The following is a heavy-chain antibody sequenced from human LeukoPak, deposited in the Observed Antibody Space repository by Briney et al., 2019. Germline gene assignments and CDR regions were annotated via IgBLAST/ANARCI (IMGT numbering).Heavy chain of an antibody. CDR2: IGRSGTTI. D-gene: IGHD1-26*01. CDR1: GFTFSDYT. V-gene: IGHV3-48*04. CDR3: ANFQTVGVKSFEH. Sequence: GGSLRLSCAASGFTFSDYTMNWVRQAPGKGLEWVSFIGRSGTTIYYADSVKGRFTCSRDNAKNSLHLQMESLRVEDTAVYYCANFQTVGVKSFEHWGQGTLVTVSS. J-gene: IGHJ5*02.